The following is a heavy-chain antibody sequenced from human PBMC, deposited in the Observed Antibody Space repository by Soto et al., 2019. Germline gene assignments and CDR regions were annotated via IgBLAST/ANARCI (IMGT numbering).Heavy chain of an antibody. V-gene: IGHV3-30*18. CDR3: AKDYLGNSKTFDV. Sequence: SLRLSCAVCGFTFNKYAMHWVRQAPGRGLEWVALISDDGTNKYFLDSVKGRFSIYRDNSRNIVYLQMSRLTTEDKAVYYCAKDYLGNSKTFDVWGQGTLVTVSS. CDR2: ISDDGTNK. J-gene: IGHJ3*01. CDR1: GFTFNKYA. D-gene: IGHD2-2*01.